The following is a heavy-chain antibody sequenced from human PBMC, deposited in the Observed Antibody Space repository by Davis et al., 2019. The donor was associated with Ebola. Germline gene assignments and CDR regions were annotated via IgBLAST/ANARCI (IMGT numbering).Heavy chain of an antibody. CDR1: GGSISSYY. CDR2: IYYSGST. D-gene: IGHD1-7*01. J-gene: IGHJ6*02. CDR3: ARDLGWNYGYYYYGTDV. Sequence: MPSETLSLTCTVSGGSISSYYWSWIRQPPGKGLEWIGYIYYSGSTNYNPSLKSRVTISVDTSKNQFSLKLSSVTAADTAVYYCARDLGWNYGYYYYGTDVWGQGTTVTVSS. V-gene: IGHV4-59*01.